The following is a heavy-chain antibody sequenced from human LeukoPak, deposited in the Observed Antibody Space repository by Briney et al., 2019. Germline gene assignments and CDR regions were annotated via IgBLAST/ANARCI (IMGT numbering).Heavy chain of an antibody. J-gene: IGHJ4*02. V-gene: IGHV4-34*01. CDR2: INHSGST. D-gene: IGHD3-3*01. CDR1: GGSFSGYY. Sequence: SETLSLTCAVYGGSFSGYYWSWIRQPPGKGLEWIGEINHSGSTNYNPSLKSRVTISVDTSKNQFSLKLSSVTAADTAVYYCARRGVEYYDFWSGYYLPRPTYYFDYWGQGTLVTVSS. CDR3: ARRGVEYYDFWSGYYLPRPTYYFDY.